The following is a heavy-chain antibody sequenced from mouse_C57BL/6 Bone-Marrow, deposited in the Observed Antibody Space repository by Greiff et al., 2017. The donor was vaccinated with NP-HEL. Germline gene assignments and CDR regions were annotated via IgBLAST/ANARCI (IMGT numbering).Heavy chain of an antibody. CDR3: ARWDYYGSSYNAMDY. CDR2: IYPGGGYT. CDR1: GYTFTNYW. D-gene: IGHD1-1*01. Sequence: VQLQQSGAELVRPGTSVKMSCKASGYTFTNYWIGWAKQRPGHGLEWIGDIYPGGGYTNYNEKFKGKATLTADKSSSTAYMQFSSLTSEDSAIYYCARWDYYGSSYNAMDYWGQGTSVTVSS. J-gene: IGHJ4*01. V-gene: IGHV1-63*01.